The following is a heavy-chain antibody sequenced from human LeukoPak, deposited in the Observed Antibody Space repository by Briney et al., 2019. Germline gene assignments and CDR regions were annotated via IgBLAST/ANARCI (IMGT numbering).Heavy chain of an antibody. D-gene: IGHD2-2*02. CDR3: ARGHCSSTSCYTRYYYYGMDV. Sequence: ASVKVSCKASGYTFTSYDINWVRQATGQGLEWMGWMNPNSGNTGYAQKFQGRVTMTRNTSISTAYMELSSLRSEDTAVYYCARGHCSSTSCYTRYYYYGMDVWGLGTTVTVSS. CDR2: MNPNSGNT. CDR1: GYTFTSYD. J-gene: IGHJ6*02. V-gene: IGHV1-8*01.